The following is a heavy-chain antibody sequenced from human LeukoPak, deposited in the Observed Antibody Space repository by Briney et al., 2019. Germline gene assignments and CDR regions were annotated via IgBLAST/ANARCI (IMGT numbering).Heavy chain of an antibody. J-gene: IGHJ1*01. D-gene: IGHD5-24*01. V-gene: IGHV3-30*03. Sequence: GRSLRLSCAASGFIFSSYGMHWVRQAPGKGLEWVAVISYDGSDKYYADSVKGRFTISRDNSKNTLYLQMNSLRAEDTAVYYCARGREHWGQGTLVTVSS. CDR3: ARGREH. CDR2: ISYDGSDK. CDR1: GFIFSSYG.